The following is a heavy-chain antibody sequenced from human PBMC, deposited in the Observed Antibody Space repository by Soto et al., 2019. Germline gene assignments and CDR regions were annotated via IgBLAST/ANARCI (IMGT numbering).Heavy chain of an antibody. J-gene: IGHJ3*02. CDR1: ISTFTGYY. D-gene: IGHD6-19*01. CDR2: INPNSGGT. Sequence: SVKVAFKAAISTFTGYYMHWVLQAPIQVLEWMGWINPNSGGTNYAQKFQGRVTMTRDTSISTAYMELSRLRSDDTAVYYCARGGYSSGWYSTDAFDIWGQGTMVTVS. V-gene: IGHV1-2*02. CDR3: ARGGYSSGWYSTDAFDI.